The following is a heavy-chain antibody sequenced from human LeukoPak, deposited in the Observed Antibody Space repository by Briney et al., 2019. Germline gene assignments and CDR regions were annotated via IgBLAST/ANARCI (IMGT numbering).Heavy chain of an antibody. Sequence: GGSLRLSCAVSGFTFGNYGMHWVRQAPGKGLEWVPYISSSSSTIYYADSVKGRFTISRDNSKNTLYLQMNSLRAEDTAVYYCAKEGPAYDFWSGYTLYYYGMDVWGQGTTVTVSS. CDR1: GFTFGNYG. J-gene: IGHJ6*02. D-gene: IGHD3-3*01. V-gene: IGHV3-48*01. CDR2: ISSSSSTI. CDR3: AKEGPAYDFWSGYTLYYYGMDV.